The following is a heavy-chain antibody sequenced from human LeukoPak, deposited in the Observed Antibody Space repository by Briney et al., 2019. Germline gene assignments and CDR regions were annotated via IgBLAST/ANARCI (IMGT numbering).Heavy chain of an antibody. CDR2: IYYSGSA. CDR1: GGSISSYY. CDR3: ARQMATKLDY. Sequence: SETLSLTCTVSGGSISSYYWSWIRQPPGKGLEWIGYIYYSGSANYNPSLKSRVTISVDTSKNQFSLKLSSVTAADTAVYYCARQMATKLDYWGQGTLVTVSS. D-gene: IGHD5-12*01. J-gene: IGHJ4*02. V-gene: IGHV4-59*08.